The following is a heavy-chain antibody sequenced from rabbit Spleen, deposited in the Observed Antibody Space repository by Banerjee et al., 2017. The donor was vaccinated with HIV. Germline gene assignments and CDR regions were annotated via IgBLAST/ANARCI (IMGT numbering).Heavy chain of an antibody. CDR1: GLDFSSTYG. D-gene: IGHD1-1*01. J-gene: IGHJ6*01. CDR3: ARDTSSSFSSYGMDL. V-gene: IGHV1S40*01. CDR2: IDAGSSGFT. Sequence: QSLEESGGDLVKPGASLTLTCTASGLDFSSTYGICWVRQAPGKGLEWIACIDAGSSGFTYFATWAKGRFTCSKASSTTVTLQMTRLTAADTATYFCARDTSSSFSSYGMDLWGQGTLVTVS.